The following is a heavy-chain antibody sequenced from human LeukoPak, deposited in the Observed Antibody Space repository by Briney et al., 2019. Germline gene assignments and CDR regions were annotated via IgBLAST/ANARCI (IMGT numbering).Heavy chain of an antibody. CDR2: INHSGST. CDR3: ARRVATIRAFDI. D-gene: IGHD5-12*01. V-gene: IGHV4-34*01. J-gene: IGHJ3*02. CDR1: GGSFSGYY. Sequence: PSETLSLTCAVYGGSFSGYYWSWIRQPPGKGLEWIGEINHSGSTNYNPSLKSRVTISVDTSKNQFSLKLSSVTAADTAVYYCARRVATIRAFDIWGQGTMVTVSS.